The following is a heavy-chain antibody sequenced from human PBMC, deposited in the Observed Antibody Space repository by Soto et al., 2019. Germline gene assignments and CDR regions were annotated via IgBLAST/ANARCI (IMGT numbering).Heavy chain of an antibody. D-gene: IGHD4-17*01. CDR2: IKSKTDGGTT. V-gene: IGHV3-15*07. Sequence: PGGSLRLSCAASGFTFSDHYMDRVRQAPGKGLEWVGRIKSKTDGGTTDYAAPVKGRFTISRDDSKNTLYLQMNSLKTEDTAVYYCTTATTVVGPDYWGQGTLVPVSS. CDR1: GFTFSDHY. J-gene: IGHJ4*02. CDR3: TTATTVVGPDY.